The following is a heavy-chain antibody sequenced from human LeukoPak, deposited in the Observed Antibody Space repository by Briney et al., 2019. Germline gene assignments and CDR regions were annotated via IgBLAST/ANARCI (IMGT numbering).Heavy chain of an antibody. V-gene: IGHV4-31*03. CDR3: AWGHYYDSSGYFSADAFDI. Sequence: KSSETLSLTCTVSGGSISSGGYYWSWIRQHSGKGLEWIGYIYYSGSTYYNPSLKSRVTISVDTSKNQFSLKLSSVTAADTAVYYCAWGHYYDSSGYFSADAFDIWGQGTMVTVSS. D-gene: IGHD3-22*01. CDR1: GGSISSGGYY. CDR2: IYYSGST. J-gene: IGHJ3*02.